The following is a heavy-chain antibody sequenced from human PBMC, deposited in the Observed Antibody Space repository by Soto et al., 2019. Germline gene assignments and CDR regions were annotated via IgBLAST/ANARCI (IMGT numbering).Heavy chain of an antibody. J-gene: IGHJ4*02. V-gene: IGHV4-59*01. Sequence: SETLSLTCTVSGGSISSYYWSWIRQPPGKGLEWIGYIYYSGSTNYNPSLKSRVTISVDTSKNQFSLKLSSVTAADTAVYYCVGREIRGLRYDYIWGSNYYFDYWAQRTLVTSPQ. CDR3: VGREIRGLRYDYIWGSNYYFDY. CDR2: IYYSGST. CDR1: GGSISSYY. D-gene: IGHD3-16*01.